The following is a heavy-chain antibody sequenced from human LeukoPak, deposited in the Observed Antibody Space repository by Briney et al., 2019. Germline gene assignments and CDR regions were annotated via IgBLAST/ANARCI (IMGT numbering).Heavy chain of an antibody. CDR3: ARDLGYCSGNRCYRNWFDP. Sequence: ASVKVSCKASGYTFTDYGIIWVRQAPGQGLEWMGWISTYNGNTNYAQKFQGRVTLTTDTSASTAYMELRSLRSDDTAVYYCARDLGYCSGNRCYRNWFDPWGQGTLVTVSS. V-gene: IGHV1-18*01. CDR1: GYTFTDYG. CDR2: ISTYNGNT. J-gene: IGHJ5*02. D-gene: IGHD2-2*03.